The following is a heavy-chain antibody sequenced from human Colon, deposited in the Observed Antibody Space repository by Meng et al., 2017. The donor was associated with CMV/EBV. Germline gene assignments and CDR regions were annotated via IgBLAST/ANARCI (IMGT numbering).Heavy chain of an antibody. CDR1: GFRFDDVA. V-gene: IGHV3-9*01. D-gene: IGHD2-2*02. Sequence: SLKISCAAAGFRFDDVAMSWVRQIPGKGLEWVAGIDWKSDKIGYADSVKGRFTISRENAKNSLYLQMNSLRAGDTAVYYCARVLRYCSSTSCYIGYYGMDVWGQGTTVTVSS. CDR3: ARVLRYCSSTSCYIGYYGMDV. CDR2: IDWKSDKI. J-gene: IGHJ6*02.